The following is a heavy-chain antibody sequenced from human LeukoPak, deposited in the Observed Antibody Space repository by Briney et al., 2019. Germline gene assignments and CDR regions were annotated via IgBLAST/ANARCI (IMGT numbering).Heavy chain of an antibody. CDR3: ARDRNAPSGSTREDYYHGMDV. D-gene: IGHD1-26*01. CDR2: IIPILGIA. J-gene: IGHJ6*02. CDR1: GGTFSSYA. Sequence: SVKVSCKASGGTFSSYATSWVRQAPGQGLEGMGRIIPILGIANYAQKFQGRVTITADNSTSTAYMELSSLRSEDTAVYYCARDRNAPSGSTREDYYHGMDVWGQGTTVTVTS. V-gene: IGHV1-69*04.